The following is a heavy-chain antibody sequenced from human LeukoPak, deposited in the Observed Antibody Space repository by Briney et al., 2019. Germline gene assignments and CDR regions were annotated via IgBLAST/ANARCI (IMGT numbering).Heavy chain of an antibody. CDR1: GGSLSSYY. V-gene: IGHV4-59*01. CDR2: IYYSGST. Sequence: PSETLSLTCTVSGGSLSSYYWSWIRQPPGKGLEWIGYIYYSGSTNYNPSLKSRVTISVDTSKNQFSLKLSSVTAADTAVYYCARNEGSSSSMNYYYMDVWGKGTTVTVSS. CDR3: ARNEGSSSSMNYYYMDV. D-gene: IGHD6-6*01. J-gene: IGHJ6*03.